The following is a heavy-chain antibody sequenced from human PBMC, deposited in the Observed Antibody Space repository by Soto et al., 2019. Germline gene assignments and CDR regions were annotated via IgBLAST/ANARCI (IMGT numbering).Heavy chain of an antibody. V-gene: IGHV3-48*03. Sequence: EVQLVESGGGLVQPGGSLRLSCAASGFTFSSYEMNWVRQAPGQGLEWVSYISSSGSTIYYADSVKGRFTISRDNAKNSLYLQMNSLRAEDTAVYYCARDSNPGITMIVVATKHYYGMDVWGQGTTVTVSS. CDR3: ARDSNPGITMIVVATKHYYGMDV. D-gene: IGHD3-22*01. CDR2: ISSSGSTI. J-gene: IGHJ6*02. CDR1: GFTFSSYE.